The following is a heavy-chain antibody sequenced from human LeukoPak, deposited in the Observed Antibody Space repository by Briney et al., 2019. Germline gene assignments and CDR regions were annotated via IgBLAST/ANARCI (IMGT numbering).Heavy chain of an antibody. D-gene: IGHD3-10*01. CDR1: GFTLSSYG. CDR2: IRYDGSNK. J-gene: IGHJ4*02. CDR3: AKPELLWFGEFNYDY. V-gene: IGHV3-30*02. Sequence: GGPLRLSCAASGFTLSSYGMHWVRQAPGKGLEWVAFIRYDGSNKYYADSGKGRFTISRDNSKNTLYLQMNSLRAEDTAVYYCAKPELLWFGEFNYDYWGQGTLVTVSS.